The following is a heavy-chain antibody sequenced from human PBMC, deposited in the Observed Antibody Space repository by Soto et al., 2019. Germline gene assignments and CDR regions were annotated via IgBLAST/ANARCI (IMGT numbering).Heavy chain of an antibody. D-gene: IGHD3-10*01. CDR3: AKELPNYLGSGGGYYKAGGDY. V-gene: IGHV3-23*01. CDR1: GLTFSTYA. J-gene: IGHJ4*02. Sequence: EVQLLGSGGGLVQPGGSLRLSCAASGLTFSTYAMSWVRQAPGKGLEWVSSISGNGANTYYTDSVKGRFIISRDNSKNTLFLPMNSRIAEETPLYYLAKELPNYLGSGGGYYKAGGDYWGQGTLVTVSS. CDR2: ISGNGANT.